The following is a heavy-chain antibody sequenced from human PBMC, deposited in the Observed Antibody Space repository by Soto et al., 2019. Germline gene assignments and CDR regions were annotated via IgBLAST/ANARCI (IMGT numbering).Heavy chain of an antibody. Sequence: SETLSLTCSVSGSITSFYWSWIRQPAGKGLEWIGRIHTSGSANYNPSLKSRVTMSVDTSKNQFSLKVNSVTAADTALYFCAASPYSFGYCFESWGQGPLVTVSS. D-gene: IGHD5-18*01. CDR2: IHTSGSA. V-gene: IGHV4-4*07. CDR1: GSITSFY. J-gene: IGHJ4*02. CDR3: AASPYSFGYCFES.